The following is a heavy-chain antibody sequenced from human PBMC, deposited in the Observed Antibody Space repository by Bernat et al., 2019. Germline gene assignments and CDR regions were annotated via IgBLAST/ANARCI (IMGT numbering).Heavy chain of an antibody. D-gene: IGHD4-23*01. Sequence: QVQLVESGGGVVQPGRSLRLSCAASGFTFSSYAMHWVRQAPGKGLVWVAVISYDGSNKYYADSVKGRFNISRDNSKNTLYLQMNSLRAEDTAVYYCARDPEVTYPDYGMDVWGQGTTVTVSS. CDR2: ISYDGSNK. J-gene: IGHJ6*02. CDR1: GFTFSSYA. CDR3: ARDPEVTYPDYGMDV. V-gene: IGHV3-30-3*01.